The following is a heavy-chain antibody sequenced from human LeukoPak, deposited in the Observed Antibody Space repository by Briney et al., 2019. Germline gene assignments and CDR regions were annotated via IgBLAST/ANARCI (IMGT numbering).Heavy chain of an antibody. Sequence: EASVKVSCKASGYPFSAHFLNWVRQAPGQGLEWMGNIDTTTGNPRYAQGFTGRFVFSLDTSVSTAYLQITSLKADDTAAYYCVRGTPTPGMDYWGQGTQVTVSS. CDR3: VRGTPTPGMDY. D-gene: IGHD3-10*01. CDR1: GYPFSAHF. CDR2: IDTTTGNP. J-gene: IGHJ4*02. V-gene: IGHV7-4-1*02.